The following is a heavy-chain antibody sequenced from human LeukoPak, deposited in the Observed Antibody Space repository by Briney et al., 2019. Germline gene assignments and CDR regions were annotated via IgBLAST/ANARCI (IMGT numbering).Heavy chain of an antibody. V-gene: IGHV5-51*01. D-gene: IGHD6-19*01. CDR2: MYLGDSET. J-gene: IGHJ4*02. Sequence: GESLKISCKGSGFTFTKYWIGWVRQMPGKGLEWMGIMYLGDSETRYSPSFQGQVTISADKSISTVFLQWSSLKASDTAMYYCVRHEGSISGWPFDYWGQGTLVTVSS. CDR3: VRHEGSISGWPFDY. CDR1: GFTFTKYW.